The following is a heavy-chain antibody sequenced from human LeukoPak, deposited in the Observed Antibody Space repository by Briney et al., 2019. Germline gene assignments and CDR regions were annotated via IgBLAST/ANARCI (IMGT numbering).Heavy chain of an antibody. CDR2: INPSGGST. J-gene: IGHJ3*02. CDR1: GYTFTSYY. D-gene: IGHD3-10*01. V-gene: IGHV1-46*01. Sequence: ASVKVSCKASGYTFTSYYMHWVRQAPGQGLEWMGIINPSGGSTSYAQKFQGRVTMTRDTSTSTVYMELSSLRSEDTAVYYCARDRNVLLWFGETDDAFDIWGQGTMVTVSS. CDR3: ARDRNVLLWFGETDDAFDI.